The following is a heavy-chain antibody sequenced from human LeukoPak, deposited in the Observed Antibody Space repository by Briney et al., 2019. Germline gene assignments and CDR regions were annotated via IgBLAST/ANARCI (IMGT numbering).Heavy chain of an antibody. CDR1: GFTFRSHA. CDR3: AREVGGLPPGNGVFDY. D-gene: IGHD3-10*01. V-gene: IGHV3-23*01. Sequence: PGGSLRLSCVGSGFTFRSHAMSWVRQAPEKGLEFVSGIYENGGTTYYADSVKGRFSISRDNSKNTLYLQMDSLRGEDTAVYYCAREVGGLPPGNGVFDYWGQGTLVTVSS. CDR2: IYENGGTT. J-gene: IGHJ4*02.